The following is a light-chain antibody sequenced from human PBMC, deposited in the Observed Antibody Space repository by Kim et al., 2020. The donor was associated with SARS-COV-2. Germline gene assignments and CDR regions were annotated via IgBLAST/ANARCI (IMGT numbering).Light chain of an antibody. CDR3: QQADSFPFT. J-gene: IGKJ5*01. CDR1: QDISRY. CDR2: AAS. Sequence: DIQMTQSPSSVSASIGDRVTITCRASQDISRYLAWYQQKAGKAPKLLIHAASSLQSGVPSRFSGSGSGTDFSLTIGSLQPEDFATYYCQQADSFPFTFFRGTRLEIK. V-gene: IGKV1-12*01.